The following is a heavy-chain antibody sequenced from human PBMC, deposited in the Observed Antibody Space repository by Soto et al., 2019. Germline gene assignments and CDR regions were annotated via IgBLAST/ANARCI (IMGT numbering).Heavy chain of an antibody. V-gene: IGHV4-61*01. D-gene: IGHD6-13*01. CDR1: GGSVSSGSYY. Sequence: SETLSLTCAVSGGSVSSGSYYWSWIRQPPGKGLEWIGYIYYSGSTNYNPSLKSRVTISVDTSKNQFSLKLISVTAADTAVYYCARGRGSIAAVYNWLDPSGQGTMVTV. CDR2: IYYSGST. J-gene: IGHJ5*02. CDR3: ARGRGSIAAVYNWLDP.